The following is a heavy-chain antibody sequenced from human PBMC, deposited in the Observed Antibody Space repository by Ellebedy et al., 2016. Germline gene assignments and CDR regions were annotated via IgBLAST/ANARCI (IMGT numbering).Heavy chain of an antibody. Sequence: GESLKISXAASGFTFSSYGMHWVRQAPGKGLEWVAVISYDGSNKYYADSVKGRFTISRDNSKNTLYLQMNSLRAEDTAVYYCAKDRTVGATPTYYFDYWGQGTLVTVSS. D-gene: IGHD1-26*01. J-gene: IGHJ4*02. CDR2: ISYDGSNK. V-gene: IGHV3-30*18. CDR3: AKDRTVGATPTYYFDY. CDR1: GFTFSSYG.